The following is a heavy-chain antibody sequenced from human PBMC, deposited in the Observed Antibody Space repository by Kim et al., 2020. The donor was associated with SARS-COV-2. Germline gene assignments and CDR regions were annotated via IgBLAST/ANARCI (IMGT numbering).Heavy chain of an antibody. CDR2: INHSGST. CDR1: GGSFSGYY. Sequence: SETLSLTCAVYGGSFSGYYWSWIRQPPGKGLEWIGEINHSGSTNYNPSLKSRVTISVDTSKNQFSLKLSSVTAADTAVYYCGHITGTTGDYWGQGTLVTVSS. D-gene: IGHD1-20*01. CDR3: GHITGTTGDY. V-gene: IGHV4-34*01. J-gene: IGHJ4*02.